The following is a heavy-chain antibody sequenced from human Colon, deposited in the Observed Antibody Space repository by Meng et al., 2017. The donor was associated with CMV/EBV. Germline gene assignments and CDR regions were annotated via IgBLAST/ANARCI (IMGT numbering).Heavy chain of an antibody. CDR2: ISGSGGST. V-gene: IGHV3-23*01. J-gene: IGHJ5*02. CDR1: GFTFSSYA. Sequence: GGSLRLSCAASGFTFSSYAMSWVRQAPGKGLEWVSAISGSGGSTYYADSVKGRFTVSRDNTKNLLYLEMNSLTADDTAVYFCARDFKVGRPWGQGTLVTVSS. CDR3: ARDFKVGRP. D-gene: IGHD1-26*01.